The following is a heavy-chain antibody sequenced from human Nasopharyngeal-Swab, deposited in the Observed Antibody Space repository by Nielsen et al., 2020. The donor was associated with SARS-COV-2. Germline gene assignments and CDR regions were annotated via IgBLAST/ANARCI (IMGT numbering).Heavy chain of an antibody. CDR2: MNPNSGNT. Sequence: WVRQAPGQGLEWMGWMNPNSGNTGYAQKFQGRVTMTRNTSISTAYMELSSLRSEDTAVYYCAKEGLYCSSTSCYARWRYYYYYMDVWGKGTTVTVSS. J-gene: IGHJ6*03. V-gene: IGHV1-8*01. CDR3: AKEGLYCSSTSCYARWRYYYYYMDV. D-gene: IGHD2-2*01.